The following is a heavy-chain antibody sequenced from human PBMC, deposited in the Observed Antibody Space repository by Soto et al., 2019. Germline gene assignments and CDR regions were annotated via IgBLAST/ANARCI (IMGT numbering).Heavy chain of an antibody. Sequence: ASVKVFCKTSGYTFSNYGITWVRQAPGQPLEWLGWISLYSDGTNYAQKFQGRVSMTTDTSTTTAYMELRSLRSDDTAVYYCARVVPGAEAWFGPWGQGTLVTVSS. V-gene: IGHV1-18*01. CDR1: GYTFSNYG. D-gene: IGHD2-2*01. CDR3: ARVVPGAEAWFGP. CDR2: ISLYSDGT. J-gene: IGHJ5*02.